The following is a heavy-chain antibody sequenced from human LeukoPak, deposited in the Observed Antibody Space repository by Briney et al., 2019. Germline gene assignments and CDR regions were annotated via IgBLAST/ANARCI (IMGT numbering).Heavy chain of an antibody. D-gene: IGHD2-15*01. V-gene: IGHV5-51*01. J-gene: IGHJ5*02. CDR1: GYSFTSYW. CDR2: IYPGDSDT. Sequence: PGESLKISCKGSGYSFTSYWIGWVRQMPGKGLEWMGIIYPGDSDTRYSPSFQGQVTISADKSISTAYLQWSSLKASDTAMYYCARHESCSGGSCSPFDPWGQGTLVTVSS. CDR3: ARHESCSGGSCSPFDP.